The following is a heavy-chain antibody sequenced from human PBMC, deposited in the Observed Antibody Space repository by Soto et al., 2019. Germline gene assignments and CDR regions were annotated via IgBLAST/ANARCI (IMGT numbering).Heavy chain of an antibody. D-gene: IGHD5-18*01. Sequence: PGGSLRLSCAASGFTFSSYSMNWVRQAPGKGLEWVSYISSSSSTIYYADSVKGRFTISRDNAKNSLYLQMNSLRAEDTAVYYCARDGGYSYGPFDSWFHGTLVTVS. CDR2: ISSSSSTI. CDR3: ARDGGYSYGPFDS. CDR1: GFTFSSYS. J-gene: IGHJ4*01. V-gene: IGHV3-48*01.